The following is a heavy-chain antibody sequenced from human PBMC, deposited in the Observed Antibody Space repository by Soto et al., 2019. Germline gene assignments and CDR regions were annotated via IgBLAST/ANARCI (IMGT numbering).Heavy chain of an antibody. CDR1: GGSFSGYY. D-gene: IGHD3-10*01. J-gene: IGHJ5*02. Sequence: SETLSLTCAVYGGSFSGYYWSWIRQPPGKGLEWIGEINHSGSTNYNPSLKSRVTISVDTSKNQFSLKLSSVTAADTAVYYCARGPYFMVRGVMIDWLDPCGQGTLVTVYS. CDR3: ARGPYFMVRGVMIDWLDP. CDR2: INHSGST. V-gene: IGHV4-34*01.